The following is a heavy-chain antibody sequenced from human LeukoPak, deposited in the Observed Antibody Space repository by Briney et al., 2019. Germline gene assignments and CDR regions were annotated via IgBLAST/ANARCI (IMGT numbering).Heavy chain of an antibody. V-gene: IGHV3-48*02. CDR2: INRDTSSI. J-gene: IGHJ4*02. CDR3: ARDENWGFDY. CDR1: GFTFTAYT. D-gene: IGHD7-27*01. Sequence: PGGSLILSCAASGFTFTAYTMNWVPQAPGKGLQKISYINRDTSSITYADSVKGRFTISRDNAKNSLYLQMNSLRDEDTAVYYCARDENWGFDYWGQGTLVTVSS.